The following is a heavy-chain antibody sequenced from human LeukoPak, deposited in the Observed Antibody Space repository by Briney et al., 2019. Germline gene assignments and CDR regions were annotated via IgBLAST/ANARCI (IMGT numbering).Heavy chain of an antibody. V-gene: IGHV1-24*01. CDR3: TTSRRFYYGSGTFQY. D-gene: IGHD3-10*01. CDR1: GYTLNALS. J-gene: IGHJ1*01. CDR2: LDPVDGET. Sequence: ASVKVSCKASGYTLNALSIHWVRQAPGKGLEWMGGLDPVDGETIYAQRFQGSVTMTEDTSTDTAYLDLRSLSSDDTAVYYCTTSRRFYYGSGTFQYWGQGTLLTVSS.